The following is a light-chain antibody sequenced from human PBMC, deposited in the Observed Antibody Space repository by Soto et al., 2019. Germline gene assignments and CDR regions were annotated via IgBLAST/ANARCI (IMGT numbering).Light chain of an antibody. J-gene: IGKJ1*01. CDR3: QQSYSTPRT. Sequence: DIQMTQSPASLSVSVGDRVTITCRASQSISSYLNWYQQKPGKAPKLLIYAASSLQSGVPSKFSGSESGTDFTLTISSLQPEDFATYYCQQSYSTPRTFGQGTKVDIK. V-gene: IGKV1-39*01. CDR1: QSISSY. CDR2: AAS.